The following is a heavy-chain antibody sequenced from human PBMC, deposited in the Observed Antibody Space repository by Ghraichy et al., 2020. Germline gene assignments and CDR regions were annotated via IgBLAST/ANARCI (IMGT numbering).Heavy chain of an antibody. Sequence: SQTLSLTCAVYGGSFSGYYWSWIRQPPGKGLEWIGEINHSGSTNYNPSLKSRVTISVDTSKNQFSLKLSSVTAADTAVYYCARGRGHIELRFLEWLYLPGGMDVWGQGTTVTVSS. CDR3: ARGRGHIELRFLEWLYLPGGMDV. J-gene: IGHJ6*02. CDR2: INHSGST. CDR1: GGSFSGYY. V-gene: IGHV4-34*01. D-gene: IGHD3-3*01.